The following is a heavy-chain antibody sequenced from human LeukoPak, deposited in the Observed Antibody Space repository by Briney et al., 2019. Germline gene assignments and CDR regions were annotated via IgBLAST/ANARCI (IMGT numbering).Heavy chain of an antibody. V-gene: IGHV1-2*02. CDR2: INPNSGGT. CDR3: ARGRLLVTFGGVIVIDPDAFDI. D-gene: IGHD3-16*02. CDR1: GYTFSDYY. J-gene: IGHJ3*02. Sequence: ASVKVSCKASGYTFSDYYMYWVRQAPGQGLEWMGWINPNSGGTNYAQKFQGRVTMTRDTSISTAYMELSRLRSDDTAVYYCARGRLLVTFGGVIVIDPDAFDIWGQGTMVTVSS.